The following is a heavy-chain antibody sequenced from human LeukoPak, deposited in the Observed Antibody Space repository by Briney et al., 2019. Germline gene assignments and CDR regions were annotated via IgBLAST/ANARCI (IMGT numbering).Heavy chain of an antibody. CDR1: GGSISSYY. CDR2: IYYSGST. D-gene: IGHD3-22*01. J-gene: IGHJ5*02. V-gene: IGHV4-59*08. Sequence: SETLSLTCTVSGGSISSYYWSWIRQPPGKGLEWIGYIYYSGSTNYNPSLKSRVTISVDTSKNQFSLKLSSVTAADTAVYYCASQGSSGYFNWFDPWGQGTLVTVSS. CDR3: ASQGSSGYFNWFDP.